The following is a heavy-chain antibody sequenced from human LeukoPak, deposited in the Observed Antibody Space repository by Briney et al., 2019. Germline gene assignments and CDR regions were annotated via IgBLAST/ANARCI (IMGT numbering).Heavy chain of an antibody. V-gene: IGHV1-18*01. D-gene: IGHD3-22*01. CDR3: ARGKERNYYDSSSYYSDY. J-gene: IGHJ4*02. Sequence: ASVKVSCTASGYTFTNYGISWVRQAPGQGLEWMGWISAYNGNTNYAQKLQGRVTMTTDTSTSTAYMELRSLRSDDTAVYYCARGKERNYYDSSSYYSDYWGQGTLLTVSS. CDR2: ISAYNGNT. CDR1: GYTFTNYG.